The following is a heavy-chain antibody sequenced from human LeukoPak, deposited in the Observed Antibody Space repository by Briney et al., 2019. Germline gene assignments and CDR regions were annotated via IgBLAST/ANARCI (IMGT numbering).Heavy chain of an antibody. J-gene: IGHJ1*01. CDR2: ISGSGGST. Sequence: GGSLRLSCAASGFTFSSYAMSWVRQAPGKGLEWVSAISGSGGSTYYADSVKGGFTISRDNSKNTLYLQMNSLRAEDTAVYYSAKDWSGYYPEYFQHWGQGTLVTVSS. V-gene: IGHV3-23*01. D-gene: IGHD3-3*01. CDR3: AKDWSGYYPEYFQH. CDR1: GFTFSSYA.